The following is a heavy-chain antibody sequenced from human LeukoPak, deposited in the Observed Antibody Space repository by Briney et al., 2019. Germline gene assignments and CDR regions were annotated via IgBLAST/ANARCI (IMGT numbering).Heavy chain of an antibody. V-gene: IGHV4-4*07. D-gene: IGHD3-22*01. J-gene: IGHJ4*02. CDR2: IYTSGST. CDR1: GGSISSYY. CDR3: ARARAYYDSSGYYYPIVYFDY. Sequence: PSETLSLTCTVSGGSISSYYWSWIRQPAGKGLEWIGRIYTSGSTNYNPSLKSRVTMSVDTSKNQFSLKLSSVPAADTAVYYCARARAYYDSSGYYYPIVYFDYWGQGTLVTVSS.